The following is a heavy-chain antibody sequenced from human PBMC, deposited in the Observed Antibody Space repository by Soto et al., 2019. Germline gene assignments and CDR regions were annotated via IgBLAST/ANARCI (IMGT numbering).Heavy chain of an antibody. CDR2: INHSGST. J-gene: IGHJ3*02. CDR3: ARGTWVRSAFDI. V-gene: IGHV4-34*01. Sequence: QVQLQQWGARLLKPSETLSLTCAVYGGSFSGYYWSWIRQPPGKGLEWIGEINHSGSTNYNPSLKSRVTISVDTSKNQFSLKLSSVTAADTAVYYCARGTWVRSAFDIWGQGTMVTVSS. CDR1: GGSFSGYY. D-gene: IGHD3-10*01.